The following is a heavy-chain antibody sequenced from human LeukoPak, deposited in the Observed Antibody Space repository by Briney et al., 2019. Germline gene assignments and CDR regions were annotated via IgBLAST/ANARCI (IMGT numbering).Heavy chain of an antibody. CDR1: GFTFSNYV. J-gene: IGHJ4*02. CDR2: ISGSGGST. CDR3: AKRGVDFVVVVAATSFDS. D-gene: IGHD2-15*01. V-gene: IGHV3-23*01. Sequence: GGSLRLSCAASGFTFSNYVMSWVRQAPGKGLEWVSEISGSGGSTHYTDSVKGRFTISRDNSKNTLYLQMSSLRAEDTAVFYCAKRGVDFVVVVAATSFDSWGQGTLVTVSS.